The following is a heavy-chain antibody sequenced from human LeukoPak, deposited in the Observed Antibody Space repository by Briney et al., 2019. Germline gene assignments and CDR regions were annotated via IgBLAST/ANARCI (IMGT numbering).Heavy chain of an antibody. D-gene: IGHD3-22*01. Sequence: TSETLSLTCAVYGGSFSGYYWNWIRQPPGKGLEWIGEINHRGSTNYNPSLKSRVTISVDTSKNQFSLKLSSVTAADTAVYYCARLDYYDSSGYYDYWGQGTLVPVSS. CDR3: ARLDYYDSSGYYDY. J-gene: IGHJ4*02. CDR2: INHRGST. CDR1: GGSFSGYY. V-gene: IGHV4-34*01.